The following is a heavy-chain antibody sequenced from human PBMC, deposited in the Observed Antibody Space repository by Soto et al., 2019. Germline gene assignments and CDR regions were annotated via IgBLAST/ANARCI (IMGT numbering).Heavy chain of an antibody. CDR1: GFTFSSDW. J-gene: IGHJ4*02. D-gene: IGHD2-8*01. CDR2: IKQDGSEK. Sequence: GGSLRISCAASGFTFSSDWMSWVRQAPGKGLEWVANIKQDGSEKYYVDSVKGRFTISRDNAKNSLYLQMNSLRAEDTAVYYCAQGYCTNGVCYYFDYWGQGTLVTVSS. CDR3: AQGYCTNGVCYYFDY. V-gene: IGHV3-7*01.